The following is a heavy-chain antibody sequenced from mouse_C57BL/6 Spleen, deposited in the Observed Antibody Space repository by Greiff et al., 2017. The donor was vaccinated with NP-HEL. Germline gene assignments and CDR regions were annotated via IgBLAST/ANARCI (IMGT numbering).Heavy chain of an antibody. V-gene: IGHV5-6*01. Sequence: DVHLVESGGDLVKPGGSLKLSCAASGFTFSSYGMSWVRQTPDKRLEWVATISSGGSYTYYPDSVKGRFTISRDNAKNTLYLQMSSLKSEDTAMYYCAILRQLRLDYWGQGTTLTVSS. J-gene: IGHJ2*01. CDR1: GFTFSSYG. CDR3: AILRQLRLDY. CDR2: ISSGGSYT. D-gene: IGHD3-2*02.